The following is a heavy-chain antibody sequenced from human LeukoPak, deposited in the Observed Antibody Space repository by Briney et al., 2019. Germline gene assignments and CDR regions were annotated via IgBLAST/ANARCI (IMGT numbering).Heavy chain of an antibody. J-gene: IGHJ4*02. CDR3: AKGFDH. CDR1: GFTFSTYG. Sequence: GGSLRLSRVASGFTFSTYGMAWVRQPPGKGLEWISAITGNGDDTYYADSVKGRFTISRDNSKNTLYLQMNSLGAEDTAVYYCAKGFDHWGQGTLVTVSS. CDR2: ITGNGDDT. V-gene: IGHV3-23*01.